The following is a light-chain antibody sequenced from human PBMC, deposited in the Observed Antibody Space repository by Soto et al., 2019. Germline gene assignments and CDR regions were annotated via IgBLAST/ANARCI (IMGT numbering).Light chain of an antibody. J-gene: IGKJ1*01. V-gene: IGKV3-11*01. CDR1: QYINTR. Sequence: EVVLTQSPFTLSFSPVDGFTLSCMASQYINTRLAWYQHRPGQAPRLLIYQTSIRAAGIPARFSASGTGTDFTLTISDVQPEDFAVYYCHQRQSWPRTFGQGTKVDIK. CDR2: QTS. CDR3: HQRQSWPRT.